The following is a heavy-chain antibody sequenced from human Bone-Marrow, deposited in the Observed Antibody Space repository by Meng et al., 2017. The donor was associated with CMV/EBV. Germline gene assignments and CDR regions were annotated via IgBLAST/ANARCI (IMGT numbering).Heavy chain of an antibody. V-gene: IGHV1-8*03. CDR2: MNPNSGNT. Sequence: ASVKVSCKASGYTFTSYGISWVRQATGQGLEWMGWMNPNSGNTGYAQKFQGRVTITRNTSISTAYMELSSLRSEDTAVYYCARSYNWNYDFDYWGQGTLVTVSS. CDR1: GYTFTSYG. CDR3: ARSYNWNYDFDY. D-gene: IGHD1-7*01. J-gene: IGHJ4*02.